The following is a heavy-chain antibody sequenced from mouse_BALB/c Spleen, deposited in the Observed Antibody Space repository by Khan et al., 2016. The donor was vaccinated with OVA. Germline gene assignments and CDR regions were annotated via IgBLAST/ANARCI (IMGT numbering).Heavy chain of an antibody. CDR2: IYPGNLNT. CDR3: AREGYYGNDRAWFAY. Sequence: QLQQSGPELVKPGASVRISCKASGYIFTSYYINWVKQRPGQGLEWIGWIYPGNLNTKYNEKFKGKATLTADKSSNTAYMQLSSLTSEDSAVYFCAREGYYGNDRAWFAYWGQGTLVTVSA. D-gene: IGHD2-2*01. V-gene: IGHV1S56*01. J-gene: IGHJ3*01. CDR1: GYIFTSYY.